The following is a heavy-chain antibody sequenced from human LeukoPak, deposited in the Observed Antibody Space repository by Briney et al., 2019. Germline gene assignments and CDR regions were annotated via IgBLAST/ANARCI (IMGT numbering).Heavy chain of an antibody. CDR2: IYHSGST. CDR1: GGSISSGGYY. Sequence: PSETLSLTCTVSGGSISSGGYYWSWIRQPPGKGLEWIGYIYHSGSTYYNPSLKSRVTISVDRSKNQFSLKLSSVTAADTAVYYCARDGLNYDAFDIWGQGTMVTVSS. D-gene: IGHD4-11*01. CDR3: ARDGLNYDAFDI. V-gene: IGHV4-30-2*01. J-gene: IGHJ3*02.